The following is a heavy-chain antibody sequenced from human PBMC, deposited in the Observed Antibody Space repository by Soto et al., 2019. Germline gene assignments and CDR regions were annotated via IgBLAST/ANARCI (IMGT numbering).Heavy chain of an antibody. J-gene: IGHJ6*02. CDR2: IYYDGTA. CDR3: ARLLGYDILTGYYGMDV. D-gene: IGHD3-9*01. V-gene: IGHV4-59*08. Sequence: SETLSLTCTVSXGSFSPNYWSWIRQPPGKGLEWVGYIYYDGTARHNPSLKSRVTISLETSRSQFSLRLTSVTAADTAVYYCARLLGYDILTGYYGMDVWGQGTTVTVSS. CDR1: XGSFSPNY.